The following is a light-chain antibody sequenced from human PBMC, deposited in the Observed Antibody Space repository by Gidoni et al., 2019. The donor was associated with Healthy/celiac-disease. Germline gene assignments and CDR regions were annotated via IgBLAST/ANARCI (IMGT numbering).Light chain of an antibody. J-gene: IGKJ1*01. V-gene: IGKV1-5*03. CDR2: KAS. CDR1: QSISSW. CDR3: QQYNSYSRT. Sequence: DIQMTQSPSTLSASVGDRVTITCRASQSISSWLAWYQQKPGKAPKLLIYKASSLESGVPSRFSGSGSVTEFTLTISSLQPYDFATYYCQQYNSYSRTFGQGTKVEIK.